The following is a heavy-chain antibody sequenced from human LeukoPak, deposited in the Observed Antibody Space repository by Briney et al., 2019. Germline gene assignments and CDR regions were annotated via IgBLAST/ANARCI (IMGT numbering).Heavy chain of an antibody. D-gene: IGHD5-12*01. V-gene: IGHV5-51*01. Sequence: GESLNSSCKGSGYSFTNYWIGWVRQMPGKGLEWMGIIYPGDSDTRYSPSFQGQVTISADKFLTTAYLQWSSLEASDSAMYYCARRDSGFEFFDYWGQGTLVTVSS. J-gene: IGHJ4*02. CDR3: ARRDSGFEFFDY. CDR1: GYSFTNYW. CDR2: IYPGDSDT.